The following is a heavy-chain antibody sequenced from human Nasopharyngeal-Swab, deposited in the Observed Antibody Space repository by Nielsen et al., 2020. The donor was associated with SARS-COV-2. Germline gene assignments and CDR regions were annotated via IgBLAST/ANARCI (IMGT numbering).Heavy chain of an antibody. D-gene: IGHD6-19*01. CDR3: ARDGYSSGWYGRDYYYYMDV. CDR2: IYYSGST. J-gene: IGHJ6*03. V-gene: IGHV4-59*01. CDR1: GGSISSYY. Sequence: SETLSLTCTVSGGSISSYYWSWIRQPPGKGLEWIGYIYYSGSTNYNPSLKSRVTISVDTSMNQFSLKLSSVTAADTAVYYCARDGYSSGWYGRDYYYYMDVWGKGTTVTVSS.